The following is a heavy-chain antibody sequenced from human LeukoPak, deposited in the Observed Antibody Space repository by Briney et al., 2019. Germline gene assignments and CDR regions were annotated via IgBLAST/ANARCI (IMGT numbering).Heavy chain of an antibody. Sequence: SETLSLTCTVSGGSISSSSYYWGWIRQPPGKGLEWIGSIYYSGSTYYNPSLKSRVTISVDTSKNQFSLKLSSVTAADTAVYYCARHPVDTAMVPYYYYYMDVWGKGTTVTVSS. CDR1: GGSISSSSYY. J-gene: IGHJ6*03. CDR3: ARHPVDTAMVPYYYYYMDV. D-gene: IGHD5-18*01. CDR2: IYYSGST. V-gene: IGHV4-39*01.